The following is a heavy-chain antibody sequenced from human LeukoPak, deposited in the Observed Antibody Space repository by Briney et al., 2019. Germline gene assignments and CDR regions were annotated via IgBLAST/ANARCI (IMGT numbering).Heavy chain of an antibody. Sequence: ASVKVSCKASGYTFTSYGISRVRQAPGQGLEWMGWISAYNGNTNYAQKLQGRVTMTTDTSTSTAYMELRSLRSDDTAVYYCARNPPRTGDFNSWGQGALVTVSS. J-gene: IGHJ4*02. CDR2: ISAYNGNT. V-gene: IGHV1-18*01. CDR1: GYTFTSYG. CDR3: ARNPPRTGDFNS. D-gene: IGHD7-27*01.